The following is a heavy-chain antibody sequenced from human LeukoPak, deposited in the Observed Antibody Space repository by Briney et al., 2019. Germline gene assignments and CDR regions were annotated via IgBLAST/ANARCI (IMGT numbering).Heavy chain of an antibody. D-gene: IGHD5-24*01. CDR1: GFTFSSYW. Sequence: GGSLRLSCAASGFTFSSYWMSWVRQAPGKGLEWVANIKQDGSEKYYVDSVKGRFTISRDNAKNTLYLQMNSLRAEDTAVYYCARDRGRDGYSPGGYWGQGTLVTVSS. J-gene: IGHJ4*02. V-gene: IGHV3-7*01. CDR3: ARDRGRDGYSPGGY. CDR2: IKQDGSEK.